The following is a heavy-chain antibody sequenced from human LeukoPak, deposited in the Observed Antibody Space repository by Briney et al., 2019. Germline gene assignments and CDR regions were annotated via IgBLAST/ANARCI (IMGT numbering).Heavy chain of an antibody. CDR3: ARAPSGVWSGYPPFDY. D-gene: IGHD3-3*01. J-gene: IGHJ4*02. V-gene: IGHV1-69*01. Sequence: ASVKVSCKASGGTFSSYAISWVRQAPGQGLEWMGGIIPIFGTANYAQKFQGRVTITADESTSTAYMELSSLRSEDTAVYYCARAPSGVWSGYPPFDYWRQGTLVTVSS. CDR1: GGTFSSYA. CDR2: IIPIFGTA.